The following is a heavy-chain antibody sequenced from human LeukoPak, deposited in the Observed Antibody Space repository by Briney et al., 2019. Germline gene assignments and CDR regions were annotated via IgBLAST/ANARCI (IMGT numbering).Heavy chain of an antibody. CDR3: AGGPQYSGSYGL. CDR1: GFTFSSCE. D-gene: IGHD1-26*01. Sequence: GGSLRLSCAASGFTFSSCEMAWVRQAPGMGLEWVSYISNSGSTIKYADAVKGRFTIPKDNAKNSVYLQMNSLRAEDTAVYYCAGGPQYSGSYGLWGQGTLVTVSS. J-gene: IGHJ4*02. V-gene: IGHV3-48*03. CDR2: ISNSGSTI.